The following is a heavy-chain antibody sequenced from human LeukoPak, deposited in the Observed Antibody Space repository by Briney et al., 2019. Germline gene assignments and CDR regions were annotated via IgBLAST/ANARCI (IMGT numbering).Heavy chain of an antibody. CDR1: GGSISSYY. D-gene: IGHD3-16*01. CDR2: IYYSGST. CDR3: ARDGGVSRFPEYFQH. J-gene: IGHJ1*01. V-gene: IGHV4-59*01. Sequence: SETLSLTCTVSGGSISSYYWSWIRQPPGKGLEWIGYIYYSGSTNYNPSLKSRVTISVDTSENQFSLKLSSVTAADTAVYYCARDGGVSRFPEYFQHWGQGTLVTVSS.